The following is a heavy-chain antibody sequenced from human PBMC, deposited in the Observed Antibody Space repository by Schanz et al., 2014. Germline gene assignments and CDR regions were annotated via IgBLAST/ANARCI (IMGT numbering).Heavy chain of an antibody. Sequence: EVQVVESGGGLVQPGGSLRLSCAASGFTFSDYGMSWVRQAPGKGLEWVSGINWNGGSTGYADSVKGRFTISRDNAKNSLYLQMNSLRAEDTAIYYCAKDLAAVGVFDYWGQGSLVTVSS. CDR1: GFTFSDYG. D-gene: IGHD6-13*01. J-gene: IGHJ4*02. CDR3: AKDLAAVGVFDY. CDR2: INWNGGST. V-gene: IGHV3-20*04.